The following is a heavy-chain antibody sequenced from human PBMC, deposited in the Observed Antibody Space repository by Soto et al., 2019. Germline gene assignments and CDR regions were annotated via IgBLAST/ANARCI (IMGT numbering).Heavy chain of an antibody. CDR3: ARGAGAVDV. CDR2: ISTYNGYT. V-gene: IGHV1-18*01. D-gene: IGHD7-27*01. J-gene: IGHJ6*02. CDR1: GYTFSTYG. Sequence: QVQLVQSGAEVKKQGASVKVSCKASGYTFSTYGVTWVRLDPGPGLEWIGWISTYNGYTDCAQKFQGRVTMTTATSTSTAYMELTSLRSDDTAVYYCARGAGAVDVWGQGTTVTVSS.